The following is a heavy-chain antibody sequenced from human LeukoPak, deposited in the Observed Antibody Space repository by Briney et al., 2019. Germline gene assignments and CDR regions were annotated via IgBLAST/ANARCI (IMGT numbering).Heavy chain of an antibody. CDR2: ISCSGGNT. CDR3: ARVYGDYGDGNQPHYFDY. Sequence: GGSLRLSCAASDFTFTRYPMSWVRQTPGKGLEWVSAISCSGGNTYYADSVKGRFTISRDNTKNTFYLQMNSLRAEDTAVYYCARVYGDYGDGNQPHYFDYWGQGTLVTVSS. CDR1: DFTFTRYP. V-gene: IGHV3-23*01. D-gene: IGHD4-17*01. J-gene: IGHJ4*02.